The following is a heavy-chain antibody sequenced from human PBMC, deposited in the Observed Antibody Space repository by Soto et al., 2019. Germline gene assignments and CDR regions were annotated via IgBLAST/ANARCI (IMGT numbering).Heavy chain of an antibody. J-gene: IGHJ3*01. Sequence: EVQLVESGGGLVLPGGSLRLSCSASGLTFSNYEMNWVRQAPGKGLEWVSYICRSGTTTYYADSLKGRFTNSKDNAKNSLYLQMNSLGAEETAVYYCATRSGGGGAFDFWGQGTMVTVSS. CDR3: ATRSGGGGAFDF. V-gene: IGHV3-48*03. D-gene: IGHD3-10*01. CDR1: GLTFSNYE. CDR2: ICRSGTTT.